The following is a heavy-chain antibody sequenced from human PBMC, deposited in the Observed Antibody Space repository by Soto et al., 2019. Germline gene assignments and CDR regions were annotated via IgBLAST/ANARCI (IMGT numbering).Heavy chain of an antibody. CDR3: ARYKLSSLVVETPHLFDS. CDR2: IIPKFGTA. V-gene: IGHV1-69*12. Sequence: QVRLEQSGGEVKKPGSSVKVSCRVSGGIFSDYAVSWVRQAPGQGLQWVGGIIPKFGTAKYARKFEDRVTLTADELTSTVYMEINNLRSEDTALYYCARYKLSSLVVETPHLFDSWGQGTLLTVSS. CDR1: GGIFSDYA. D-gene: IGHD2-21*01. J-gene: IGHJ5*01.